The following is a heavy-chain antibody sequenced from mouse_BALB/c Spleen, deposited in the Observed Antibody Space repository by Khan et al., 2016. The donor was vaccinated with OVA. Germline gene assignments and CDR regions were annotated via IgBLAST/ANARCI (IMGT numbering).Heavy chain of an antibody. Sequence: QVQLQQSGAELARPGASVKLSCKASGYTFTDFYINWVKQRTGQGLEWIGEISPGSGDTFYNERFKDKATLTADKSSNTAYMQLSSLTSEASAFYYCARRNYFGYTFAYWGQGTLVTVSA. CDR3: ARRNYFGYTFAY. CDR2: ISPGSGDT. D-gene: IGHD1-2*01. CDR1: GYTFTDFY. J-gene: IGHJ3*01. V-gene: IGHV1-77*01.